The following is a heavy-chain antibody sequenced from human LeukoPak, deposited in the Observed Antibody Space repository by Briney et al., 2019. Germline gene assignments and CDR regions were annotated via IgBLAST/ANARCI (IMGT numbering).Heavy chain of an antibody. CDR2: IYYSGST. V-gene: IGHV4-59*08. CDR3: ARLVGATFDY. D-gene: IGHD1-26*01. Sequence: SETLSLTCTVSGGSISSYYWSWIRQPPGKGLEWIGYIYYSGSTNYNPSLKGRVTISLDTSKNQFSLKLSSVTAADTAVYYCARLVGATFDYWGQGTLVTVSS. CDR1: GGSISSYY. J-gene: IGHJ4*02.